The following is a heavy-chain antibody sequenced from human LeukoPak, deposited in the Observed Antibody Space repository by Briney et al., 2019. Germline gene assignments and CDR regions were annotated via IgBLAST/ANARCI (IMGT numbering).Heavy chain of an antibody. D-gene: IGHD6-6*01. Sequence: GGSLRLSCEASGFTFSSNWMHWVRQAPGKGLVWVSRINTDGSTTKYADSVQGRFTISRDNAKNTLYLQMNSLRAEDTAVYYCARDWEYSRSSPINPFGYWGPGTPVTVSS. CDR2: INTDGSTT. CDR3: ARDWEYSRSSPINPFGY. J-gene: IGHJ4*02. V-gene: IGHV3-74*03. CDR1: GFTFSSNW.